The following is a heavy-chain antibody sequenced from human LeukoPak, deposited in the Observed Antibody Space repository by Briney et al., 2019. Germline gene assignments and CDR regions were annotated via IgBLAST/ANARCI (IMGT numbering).Heavy chain of an antibody. CDR2: IYHSGNT. J-gene: IGHJ4*02. CDR1: GSSISSSY. V-gene: IGHV4-59*01. D-gene: IGHD3-22*01. Sequence: SETLSLTCTVSGSSISSSYWSWIRQPPGKGLEWIGYIYHSGNTNYNPSLESRVTISIDTSKNQFSLKLSSVTAADTAVYYCARGYFDSSGYSNPFDYWGQGALVTVSS. CDR3: ARGYFDSSGYSNPFDY.